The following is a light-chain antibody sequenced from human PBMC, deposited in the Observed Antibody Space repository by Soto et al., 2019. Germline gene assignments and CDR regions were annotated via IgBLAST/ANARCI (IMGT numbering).Light chain of an antibody. Sequence: DIVMTQSPDSLAVSLGERATINCKSSQSVLYSSNNKNYLAWYQQKPGQPPKLLIYWASTRESGVPDRFSGSGSGTDFTLTISSLQAEDVAVYYFQQYYSTPPLTFGGWTKVEIK. J-gene: IGKJ4*01. CDR2: WAS. V-gene: IGKV4-1*01. CDR1: QSVLYSSNNKNY. CDR3: QQYYSTPPLT.